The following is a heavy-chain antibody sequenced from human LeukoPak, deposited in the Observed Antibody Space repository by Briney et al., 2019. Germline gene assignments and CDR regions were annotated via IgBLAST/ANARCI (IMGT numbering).Heavy chain of an antibody. CDR1: GGSISNYY. D-gene: IGHD3-10*01. Sequence: SETLSLTCTVSGGSISNYYWSWIRQPAGKGLEWIGRIYSSGNTNYNPSLQSRVTLSVDTSKNQFSLKLSSVTAADTAVYYCARAGITMVQDYWGQGTLVTVSS. V-gene: IGHV4-4*07. J-gene: IGHJ4*02. CDR3: ARAGITMVQDY. CDR2: IYSSGNT.